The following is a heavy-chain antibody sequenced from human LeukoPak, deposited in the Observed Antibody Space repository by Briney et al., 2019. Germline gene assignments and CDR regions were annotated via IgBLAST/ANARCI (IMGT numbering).Heavy chain of an antibody. Sequence: ASETLSLTCAVYGGSFSGYYWSWIRQPPGKGLEWIGEINHSGSTNYNPSLKSRVTISVDTSKNQFSLKLSSVTAADTAVYYCASGGIAVAGTGNSFDYGGQGTLVTVSS. CDR1: GGSFSGYY. CDR3: ASGGIAVAGTGNSFDY. D-gene: IGHD6-19*01. CDR2: INHSGST. J-gene: IGHJ4*02. V-gene: IGHV4-34*01.